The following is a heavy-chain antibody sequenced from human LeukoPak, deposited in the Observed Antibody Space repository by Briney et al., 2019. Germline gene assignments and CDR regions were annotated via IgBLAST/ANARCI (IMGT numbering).Heavy chain of an antibody. Sequence: PSETLSLTCTVSGASISSFYWSWIRQPAGKGLEWIGRIYTSGTNYNPSLKSRVTMSVDTSKNQFSLKLSSVTAADTAVYYCARAYYYDSSARVAFDIWGQGTMLSVSS. CDR3: ARAYYYDSSARVAFDI. J-gene: IGHJ3*02. V-gene: IGHV4-4*07. D-gene: IGHD3-22*01. CDR1: GASISSFY. CDR2: IYTSGT.